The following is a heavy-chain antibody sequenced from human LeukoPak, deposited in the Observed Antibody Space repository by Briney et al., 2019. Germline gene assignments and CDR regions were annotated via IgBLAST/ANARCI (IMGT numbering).Heavy chain of an antibody. V-gene: IGHV3-48*02. CDR1: GFTFSFYS. CDR3: ARVGSKWLVNDF. J-gene: IGHJ4*02. Sequence: GGSLRLSCAASGFTFSFYSMNWVRQAPEKGLEWVSYISSSGSSISYADSVKGRFTISRDNAKNSLYLQMNSLRDEDTAVYYCARVGSKWLVNDFWGQGTLVTVSS. D-gene: IGHD6-19*01. CDR2: ISSSGSSI.